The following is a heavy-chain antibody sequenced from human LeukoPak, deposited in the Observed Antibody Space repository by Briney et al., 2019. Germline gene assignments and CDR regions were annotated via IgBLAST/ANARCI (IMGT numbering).Heavy chain of an antibody. CDR1: GYTFISYD. Sequence: GASVKVSCKASGYTFISYDINWVRQAPGQGLEWMGWMNPNSANTGYAQKFQGRVTISRDTSISTAYMELSSLRSEDTAVYYCAGGRDSSSMGDYWGQGTPVTVSS. V-gene: IGHV1-8*03. J-gene: IGHJ4*02. D-gene: IGHD2-2*01. CDR2: MNPNSANT. CDR3: AGGRDSSSMGDY.